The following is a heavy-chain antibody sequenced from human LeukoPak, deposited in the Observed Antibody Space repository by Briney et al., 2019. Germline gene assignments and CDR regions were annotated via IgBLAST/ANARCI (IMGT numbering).Heavy chain of an antibody. CDR3: ARANTLYCSSTSCLFDY. Sequence: ASVKVSCKASGYTFTGYYMHWVRQAPGQGLEWMAWINPNSGGTYYAQNFHDRITMTRDTSISTAYMELSRLRSDDTAIYYCARANTLYCSSTSCLFDYWGQGTLVTVSS. J-gene: IGHJ4*02. V-gene: IGHV1-2*02. D-gene: IGHD2-2*01. CDR2: INPNSGGT. CDR1: GYTFTGYY.